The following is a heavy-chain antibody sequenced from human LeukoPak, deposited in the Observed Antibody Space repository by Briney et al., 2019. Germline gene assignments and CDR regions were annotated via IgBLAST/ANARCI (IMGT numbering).Heavy chain of an antibody. V-gene: IGHV4-31*03. D-gene: IGHD3-22*01. CDR2: IYYSGST. CDR3: ARDHGAPGVYSPYYYYGRDV. Sequence: SQTLSLTCTVSGGSISSGGYYWSWIRQHPGKGLEWIGYIYYSGSTYYNPSLKSRVTISVDTSKNQFSLKLSSVTAADTAVYYCARDHGAPGVYSPYYYYGRDVGGQGTTVTVSS. J-gene: IGHJ6*02. CDR1: GGSISSGGYY.